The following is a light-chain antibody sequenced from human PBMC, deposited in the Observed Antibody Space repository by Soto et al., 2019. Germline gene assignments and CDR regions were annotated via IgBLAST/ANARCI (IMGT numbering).Light chain of an antibody. CDR3: QQSYSTPIT. Sequence: DIQMTQSPSSLSASVGDRVTITCRASQSISSYLNWYQQKPGKAPKLLIYAASSVQSGVPSRFSGSGSGTDFTLTISSLQPGYFATYYCQQSYSTPITFGQGTRLEIK. J-gene: IGKJ5*01. CDR1: QSISSY. V-gene: IGKV1-39*01. CDR2: AAS.